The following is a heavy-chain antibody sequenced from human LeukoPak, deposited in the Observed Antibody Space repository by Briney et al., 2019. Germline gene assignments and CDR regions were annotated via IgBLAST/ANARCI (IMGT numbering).Heavy chain of an antibody. D-gene: IGHD2-2*02. CDR3: ATDNIVVVPAAIRSWYFDL. CDR1: RYTLTELS. CDR2: FDPEDGET. J-gene: IGHJ2*01. Sequence: ASVKVSCKVSRYTLTELSMHWVRQAPGKGLEWMGGFDPEDGETIYAQKFQGRVTMTEDTSTDTAYMELSSLRSEDTAVYYCATDNIVVVPAAIRSWYFDLWGRGTLVTVSS. V-gene: IGHV1-24*01.